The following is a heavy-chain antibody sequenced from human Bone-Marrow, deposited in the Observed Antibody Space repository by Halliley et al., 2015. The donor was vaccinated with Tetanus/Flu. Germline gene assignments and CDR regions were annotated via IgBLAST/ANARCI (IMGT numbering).Heavy chain of an antibody. D-gene: IGHD3-10*01. V-gene: IGHV5-10-1*01. CDR3: AGVGSGSFSFDC. Sequence: WLGRIDPSDSYTKYSPSFQGRVTISVDKSISTAFLQWRSLKASDTSMYYGAGVGSGSFSFDCWGQGTLVPVSS. CDR2: IDPSDSYT. J-gene: IGHJ4*02.